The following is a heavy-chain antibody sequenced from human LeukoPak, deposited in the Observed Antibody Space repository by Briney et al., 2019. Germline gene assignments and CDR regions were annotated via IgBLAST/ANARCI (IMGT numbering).Heavy chain of an antibody. CDR3: ARQEYSSSSFDI. V-gene: IGHV4-59*08. CDR2: IYYSGST. Sequence: PSETLSLTCTVSGGSISSYYWSWIRQPPGKGLEWIGYIYYSGSTNYNPSLKSRVTISVDTSKNQFSLKLSSVTAADTAVYYCARQEYSSSSFDIWGQGTMVTVSS. D-gene: IGHD6-13*01. J-gene: IGHJ3*02. CDR1: GGSISSYY.